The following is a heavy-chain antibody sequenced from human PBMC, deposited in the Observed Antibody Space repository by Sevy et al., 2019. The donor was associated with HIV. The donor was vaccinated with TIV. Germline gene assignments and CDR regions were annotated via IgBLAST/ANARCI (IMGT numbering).Heavy chain of an antibody. CDR3: ARDSAKRLHAFDI. J-gene: IGHJ3*02. CDR2: IYSGGST. CDR1: EFTVSSNY. Sequence: GGSLRLSCAASEFTVSSNYMSWVRQAPGKGLEWVSVIYSGGSTYYADSVKGRFTISRDNSKNTLYLQMNSLRAEDTAVYYFARDSAKRLHAFDICGQGTMVTVSS. V-gene: IGHV3-53*01. D-gene: IGHD4-4*01.